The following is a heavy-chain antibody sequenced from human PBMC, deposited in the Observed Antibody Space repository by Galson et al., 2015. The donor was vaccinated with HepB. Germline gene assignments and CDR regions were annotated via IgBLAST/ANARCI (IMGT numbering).Heavy chain of an antibody. CDR3: ARIYCSSTSCYLGSFDP. CDR1: GFTFSSYN. J-gene: IGHJ5*02. CDR2: ISSSSSYI. D-gene: IGHD2-2*01. Sequence: SLRLSCAASGFTFSSYNMNWVRQAPGKGLEWVSSISSSSSYIHYDDPVKGRFTISRDNAKNSLYLQMNSLRAEDTAVYYCARIYCSSTSCYLGSFDPWGQGTLVTVSS. V-gene: IGHV3-21*01.